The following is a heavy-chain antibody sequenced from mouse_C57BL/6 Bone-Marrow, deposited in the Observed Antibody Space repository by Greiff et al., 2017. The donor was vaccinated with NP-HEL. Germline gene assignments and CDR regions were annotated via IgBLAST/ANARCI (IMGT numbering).Heavy chain of an antibody. CDR2: INPNNGGT. D-gene: IGHD1-1*01. Sequence: VQLQQSGPELVKPGASVKISCKASGYTFTDYYMNWVKQSHGKSLEWIGDINPNNGGTSYNQKFKGKATLTVDKSSSTAYMELRSLTSEDSAVYYCARGHYGSSRYFDVWGTGTTVTVSS. V-gene: IGHV1-26*01. J-gene: IGHJ1*03. CDR3: ARGHYGSSRYFDV. CDR1: GYTFTDYY.